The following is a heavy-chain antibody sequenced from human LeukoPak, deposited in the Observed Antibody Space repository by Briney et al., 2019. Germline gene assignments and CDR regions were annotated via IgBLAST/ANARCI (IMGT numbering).Heavy chain of an antibody. CDR3: ARRLGAWSRLRETYFDY. Sequence: GGSLRLSCAASGFTFSSYAMHWVRQAPGKGLEWVAVISYDGSNKYYADSVKGRFTISRDNSKNTLYLQMNSLRAEDTAVYYCARRLGAWSRLRETYFDYWGQGTLVTVSS. CDR2: ISYDGSNK. D-gene: IGHD3-10*01. J-gene: IGHJ4*02. CDR1: GFTFSSYA. V-gene: IGHV3-30-3*01.